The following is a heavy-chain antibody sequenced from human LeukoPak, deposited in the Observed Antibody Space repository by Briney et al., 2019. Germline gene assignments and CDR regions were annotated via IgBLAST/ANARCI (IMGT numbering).Heavy chain of an antibody. Sequence: GGSLRLSCAASGFTFSSYGMHWVRQAPGKGLEWVAFIRYDGSNKYYADSVKGRFTISRDNSTNTLYLQMNSLRAEDTAVYYCAKYGSGLGVWWYFDLWGRGTLVTVSS. CDR3: AKYGSGLGVWWYFDL. D-gene: IGHD3-10*01. J-gene: IGHJ2*01. V-gene: IGHV3-30*02. CDR1: GFTFSSYG. CDR2: IRYDGSNK.